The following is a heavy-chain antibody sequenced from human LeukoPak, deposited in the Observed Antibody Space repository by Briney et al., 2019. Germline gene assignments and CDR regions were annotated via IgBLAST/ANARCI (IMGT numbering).Heavy chain of an antibody. Sequence: GESLKISCAASGFTFSSYAMSWVRQAPGKGLEWVSVIYSGGSTYYADSVKGRFTISRDNSKNTLYLQMNSLRAEDTAVYYCARGSTVAGDFDYWGQGTLVTVSS. J-gene: IGHJ4*02. CDR3: ARGSTVAGDFDY. CDR2: IYSGGST. CDR1: GFTFSSYA. V-gene: IGHV3-53*01. D-gene: IGHD6-19*01.